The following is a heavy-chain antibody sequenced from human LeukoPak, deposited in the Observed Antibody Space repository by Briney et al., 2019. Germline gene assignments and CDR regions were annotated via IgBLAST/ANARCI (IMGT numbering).Heavy chain of an antibody. CDR3: ARDLSYYDSGAYFDDTFDI. D-gene: IGHD3-22*01. CDR2: ISPYNGNT. CDR1: GYSFTSYG. J-gene: IGHJ3*02. V-gene: IGHV1-18*01. Sequence: GASVKVSCKASGYSFTSYGISWVRQAPGQGLEWMGWISPYNGNTNYAQKLQGRVTMTTDTSTSTAYMDLRSLRSDDTAVYYCARDLSYYDSGAYFDDTFDIWGQGTMVTVSS.